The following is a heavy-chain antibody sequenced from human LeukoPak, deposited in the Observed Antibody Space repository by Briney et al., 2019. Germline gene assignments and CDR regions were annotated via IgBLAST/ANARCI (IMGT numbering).Heavy chain of an antibody. Sequence: GGSLRLSCAASGFTFSSYDMHWVRQAPGKGLEWVAVIWYDGSNKYYADSVKGRFTISRDNSKNTLYLQMNSLRAEDTAVYYCARDIPGLLKYYYYGMDVWGQGTTVTVSS. J-gene: IGHJ6*02. V-gene: IGHV3-33*01. CDR1: GFTFSSYD. CDR2: IWYDGSNK. D-gene: IGHD2-21*01. CDR3: ARDIPGLLKYYYYGMDV.